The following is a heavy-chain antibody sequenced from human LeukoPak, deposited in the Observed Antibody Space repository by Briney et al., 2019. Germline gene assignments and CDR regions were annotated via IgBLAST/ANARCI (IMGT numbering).Heavy chain of an antibody. Sequence: GGSLRLSCAASGFTFSSYSMNWVRQAPGKGLEWVSSISSSSSYIYYADSAKGRFTISRDNAKNSLYLQMNSLRAEDTAVYYCARKGGSPFEAPLDYWGQGTLVTVSS. J-gene: IGHJ4*02. CDR2: ISSSSSYI. V-gene: IGHV3-21*01. CDR3: ARKGGSPFEAPLDY. D-gene: IGHD3-16*01. CDR1: GFTFSSYS.